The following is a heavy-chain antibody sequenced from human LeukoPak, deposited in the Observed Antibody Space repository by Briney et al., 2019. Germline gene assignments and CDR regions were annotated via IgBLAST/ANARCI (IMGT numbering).Heavy chain of an antibody. J-gene: IGHJ6*03. Sequence: ASVKVSCKASGYTFTSYGISWVRQAPGQGLEWMGWISAYYGNTNYAQKLQGRVTMTTDTSTSTAYMELRSLRSDATAVYYCARGHPRREWELLSNYYYYYMDVWGKGTTVTVSS. V-gene: IGHV1-18*01. D-gene: IGHD1-26*01. CDR1: GYTFTSYG. CDR3: ARGHPRREWELLSNYYYYYMDV. CDR2: ISAYYGNT.